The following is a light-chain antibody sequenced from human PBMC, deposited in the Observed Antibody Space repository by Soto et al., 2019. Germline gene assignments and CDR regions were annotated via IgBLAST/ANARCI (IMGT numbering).Light chain of an antibody. V-gene: IGLV1-51*02. CDR2: ENN. J-gene: IGLJ3*02. CDR3: GTWDSSLSAGV. Sequence: QSVLTQPPSVFAAPGQKVTISCSGSSSNIGNNYVSWYQQLPGTAPKLLIYENNKRPSGIPDRFSGSKSGTSATLGITGLQTGDEADYYCGTWDSSLSAGVFGGGTKLTVL. CDR1: SSNIGNNY.